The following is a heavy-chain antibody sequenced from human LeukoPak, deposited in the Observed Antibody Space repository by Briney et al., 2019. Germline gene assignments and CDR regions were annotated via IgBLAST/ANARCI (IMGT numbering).Heavy chain of an antibody. CDR2: ISYDGSNK. Sequence: PGGSLRLSCAASGFTFSSYGMHWVRQAPGKGLEWVAVISYDGSNKYYADSVKGRFTISRDNSKNTLYLQMNSLRAEDTAVYYCAKDSGDGDYVRPPGYFDYWGQGTLVTVSS. J-gene: IGHJ4*02. V-gene: IGHV3-30*18. CDR1: GFTFSSYG. D-gene: IGHD4-17*01. CDR3: AKDSGDGDYVRPPGYFDY.